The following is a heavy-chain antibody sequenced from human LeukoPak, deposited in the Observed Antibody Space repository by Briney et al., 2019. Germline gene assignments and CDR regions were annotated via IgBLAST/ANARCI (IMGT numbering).Heavy chain of an antibody. J-gene: IGHJ4*02. CDR2: IKQSGST. D-gene: IGHD1-26*01. V-gene: IGHV4-34*01. CDR1: GGSFTGYY. Sequence: SETLSLTCAVHGGSFTGYYWSWIRQPPGKGLEWIGEIKQSGSTNYNPSLKSRVTISLDTSRNQFSLKLSSVTAADTAVYYCARGGATTWRRDFDYWGQGTLVTVSS. CDR3: ARGGATTWRRDFDY.